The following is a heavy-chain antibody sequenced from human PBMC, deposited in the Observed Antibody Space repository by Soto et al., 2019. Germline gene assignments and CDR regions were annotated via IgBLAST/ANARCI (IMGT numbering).Heavy chain of an antibody. Sequence: QVQLVESGGGVVQPGRSLRLSCAASGFTFSIYGMHWVRQAPGKGLEWVAVISYDGSNKYYADSVKGRFTISRDNSKNTLYLQMNSLRAEDTAVYYCAKDAPYFDYWGQGTLVTVSS. CDR3: AKDAPYFDY. CDR2: ISYDGSNK. CDR1: GFTFSIYG. J-gene: IGHJ4*02. V-gene: IGHV3-30*18.